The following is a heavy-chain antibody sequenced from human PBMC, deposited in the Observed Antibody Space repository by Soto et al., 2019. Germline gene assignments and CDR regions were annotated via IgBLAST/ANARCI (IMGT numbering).Heavy chain of an antibody. J-gene: IGHJ4*02. Sequence: QVQLVESGGGVVQPGRSLRLSCAASGFTFSDYGMHWVRQAPGKGLEWVAVIWYDGNNENYVDSVKGRFTISRDNSKNTLYLQMNSLRAEDTAVYYCARGRWLQLGGAYWGQGTLVTVSS. V-gene: IGHV3-33*01. CDR2: IWYDGNNE. D-gene: IGHD1-1*01. CDR3: ARGRWLQLGGAY. CDR1: GFTFSDYG.